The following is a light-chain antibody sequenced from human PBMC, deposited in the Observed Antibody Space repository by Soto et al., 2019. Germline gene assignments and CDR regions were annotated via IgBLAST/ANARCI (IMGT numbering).Light chain of an antibody. CDR3: QSYDSSLSAVV. CDR1: SSNIGAGYD. J-gene: IGLJ2*01. Sequence: QSVLTQPPSVAGAPGQRVTISCTGSSSNIGAGYDVHWYQQLPGTAPKLLIYGNSNRPSGVPDRFSVSKSGTSASLAITGLHAEDEADYYCQSYDSSLSAVVFGGGTKLTVL. CDR2: GNS. V-gene: IGLV1-40*01.